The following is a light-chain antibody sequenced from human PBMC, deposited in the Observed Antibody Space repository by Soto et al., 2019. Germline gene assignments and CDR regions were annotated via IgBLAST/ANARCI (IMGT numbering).Light chain of an antibody. V-gene: IGKV1-9*01. CDR2: AAS. CDR3: QQLNSYLALT. Sequence: DIQLTQSPSFLSASVGDRVTITCRASQGISSYLAWYQQKPGKAPKLLIYAASTLQSGVPSRFSGSGSGTEFTLTISSLHPEDFATYYCQQLNSYLALTFGGGTKVEIK. CDR1: QGISSY. J-gene: IGKJ4*01.